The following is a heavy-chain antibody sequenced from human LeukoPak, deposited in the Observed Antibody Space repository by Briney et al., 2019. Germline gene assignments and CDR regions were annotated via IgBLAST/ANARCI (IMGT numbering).Heavy chain of an antibody. CDR3: ARVRPPPVVYGGNSDYYYYGMDV. Sequence: GASVKVSCKASGYTFTSYGISWVRQAPGQGLEWMGWISAYNGNTNYAQKLQGRVTMTTDTSTSTAYMELRSLRSDDTAVYYCARVRPPPVVYGGNSDYYYYGMDVWGQGTTVTVSS. J-gene: IGHJ6*02. CDR1: GYTFTSYG. D-gene: IGHD4-23*01. CDR2: ISAYNGNT. V-gene: IGHV1-18*01.